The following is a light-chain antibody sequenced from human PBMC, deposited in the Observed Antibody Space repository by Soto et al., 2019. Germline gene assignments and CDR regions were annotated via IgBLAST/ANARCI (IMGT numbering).Light chain of an antibody. Sequence: EIVLTQSPGTLSLSPGERATLSCRAIQTVSSSFLAWYQQTPGQAPRLLIYEASTRAPGTPDRFSGSGSGTDFTLTVSRLEPEDFAVYFCQHYGSSPPVTFGQGTRLEI. CDR3: QHYGSSPPVT. CDR1: QTVSSSF. J-gene: IGKJ5*01. CDR2: EAS. V-gene: IGKV3-20*01.